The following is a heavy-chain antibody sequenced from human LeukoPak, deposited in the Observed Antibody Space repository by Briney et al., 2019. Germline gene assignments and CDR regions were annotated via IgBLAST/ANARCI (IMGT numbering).Heavy chain of an antibody. Sequence: ASVKVSCKASGYTFTGYYMHWVRQAPGQGLEWMGWINPNSGGTNYAQKFQGRVTMTRDTSISTAYMELSRLRSDDTAVYYCARDITMIAVATQAGGDYWGQGTLVTVSS. J-gene: IGHJ4*02. CDR3: ARDITMIAVATQAGGDY. V-gene: IGHV1-2*02. D-gene: IGHD3-22*01. CDR2: INPNSGGT. CDR1: GYTFTGYY.